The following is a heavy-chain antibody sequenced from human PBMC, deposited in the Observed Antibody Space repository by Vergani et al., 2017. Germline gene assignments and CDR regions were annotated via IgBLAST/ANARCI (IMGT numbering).Heavy chain of an antibody. CDR2: IYYSGRT. CDR3: ARDRDGWEPGAFDI. Sequence: QVQLQESGPGLVKPSETLSLTCTVSGGSISSYFWSWIRQPPGKGLEWIGYIYYSGRTHHNPSLKSRLTISVDTSKNQFSLKLSSVTAADTAVYYCARDRDGWEPGAFDIWGQGTMVTVSS. J-gene: IGHJ3*02. CDR1: GGSISSYF. V-gene: IGHV4-59*01. D-gene: IGHD1-26*01.